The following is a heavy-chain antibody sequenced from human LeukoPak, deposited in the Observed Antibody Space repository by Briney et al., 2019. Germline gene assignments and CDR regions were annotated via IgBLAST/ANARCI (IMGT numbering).Heavy chain of an antibody. CDR1: GFTFSSCA. Sequence: GGSLRLCCAASGFTFSSCAMHWGRQAPGKVLEWVAVISYDGSNKYYADSVKGRFTISRDNSKNTLYLQMNSLRAEDTAVYYCARDKVDAFDIWGQGTMVTVSS. CDR3: ARDKVDAFDI. CDR2: ISYDGSNK. J-gene: IGHJ3*02. V-gene: IGHV3-30-3*01.